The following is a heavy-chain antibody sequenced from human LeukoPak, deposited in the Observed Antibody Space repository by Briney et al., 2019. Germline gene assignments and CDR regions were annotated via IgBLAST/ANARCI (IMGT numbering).Heavy chain of an antibody. V-gene: IGHV3-66*02. J-gene: IGHJ5*02. D-gene: IGHD5-24*01. CDR2: IYADGTT. Sequence: PGGSLRLSCAASGFTVTNDYMAWVSQDPGKGREWVSLIYADGTTLYTDSVKGRFTMSRNNFKNTLYLQMKSLRPVQSALYYRCRDRAGAQHWVAVHPWGQGTLVTVSS. CDR1: GFTVTNDY. CDR3: CRDRAGAQHWVAVHP.